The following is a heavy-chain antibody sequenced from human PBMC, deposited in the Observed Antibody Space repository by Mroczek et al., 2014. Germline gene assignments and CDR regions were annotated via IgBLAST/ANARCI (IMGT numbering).Heavy chain of an antibody. D-gene: IGHD2-15*01. J-gene: IGHJ4*02. CDR2: IYYSGST. CDR3: ARHRSSNIVVVVAATSIDY. V-gene: IGHV4-39*01. Sequence: QVQLQQWGPGLVKPSETLSLTCTVSGGSISSSSYYWGWIRQPPGKGLEWIGSIYYSGSTYYNPSLKSRVTISVDTSKNQFSLKLSSVTAADTAVYYCARHRSSNIVVVVAATSIDYWGQGTLVTVSS. CDR1: GGSISSSSYY.